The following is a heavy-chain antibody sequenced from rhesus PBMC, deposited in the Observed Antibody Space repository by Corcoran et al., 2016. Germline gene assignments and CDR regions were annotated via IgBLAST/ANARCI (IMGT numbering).Heavy chain of an antibody. Sequence: QVQLQESGPGLVKPSETLSLTCAVSGGSVSSSNWWSWIRQPPGKGLEWIGYISGGRGGTYYNPPLKGRFTISTDTSRNQFFLKLSSVTAADTGVYYCASRLGSRFPDAFDHWGQGLSVTVSS. CDR3: ASRLGSRFPDAFDH. D-gene: IGHD4-29*01. J-gene: IGHJ3*01. V-gene: IGHV4-65*01. CDR1: GGSVSSSNW. CDR2: ISGGRGGT.